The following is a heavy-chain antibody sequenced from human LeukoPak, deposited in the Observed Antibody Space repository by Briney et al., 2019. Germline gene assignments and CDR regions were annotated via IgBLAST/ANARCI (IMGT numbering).Heavy chain of an antibody. Sequence: PGRSLRLSCAASGFTSDDYAMHWVRQAPGKGLEWVSGISWNSGSIGYADSVKGRFTISRDNAKNSLYLQMNSLRAEDTALYYCAKDLYDYSAYMDVWGKGTTVTVSS. CDR1: GFTSDDYA. CDR3: AKDLYDYSAYMDV. CDR2: ISWNSGSI. J-gene: IGHJ6*03. V-gene: IGHV3-9*02. D-gene: IGHD4-11*01.